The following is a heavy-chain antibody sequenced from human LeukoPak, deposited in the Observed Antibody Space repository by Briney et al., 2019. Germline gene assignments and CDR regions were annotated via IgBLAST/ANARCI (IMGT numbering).Heavy chain of an antibody. V-gene: IGHV3-21*01. D-gene: IGHD1-26*01. CDR1: GFTFSSYS. CDR3: ARYSATYNRALDY. J-gene: IGHJ4*02. Sequence: GGSLRLSCAASGFTFSSYSMNWVRQAPGKGLEWVSSISSSSSYIYYADSVRGRFTISRDIAKNSLYLQMNSLRAEDTAVYYCARYSATYNRALDYWGQGTLVTVSS. CDR2: ISSSSSYI.